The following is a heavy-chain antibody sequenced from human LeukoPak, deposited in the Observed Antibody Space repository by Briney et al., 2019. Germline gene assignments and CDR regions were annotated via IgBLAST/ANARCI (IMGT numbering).Heavy chain of an antibody. Sequence: SETLSLTCAVYGGSFSGYYWSWIRQPPGKGLEWIGEINHSGSTNYNPSLKSRVTISVDTSKNQFSLELSSVTAVDTAVYYCARVVWDIVVVPAAIAAFDIWGQGTMVTVSS. CDR1: GGSFSGYY. D-gene: IGHD2-2*02. CDR3: ARVVWDIVVVPAAIAAFDI. J-gene: IGHJ3*02. V-gene: IGHV4-34*01. CDR2: INHSGST.